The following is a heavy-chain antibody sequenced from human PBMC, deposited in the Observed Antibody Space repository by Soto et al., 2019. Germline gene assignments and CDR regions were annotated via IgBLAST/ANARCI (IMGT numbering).Heavy chain of an antibody. Sequence: SVKVSCKVSGGTFGSHGIAWVRQAPGQGLEWMGGFIAMLGTPTYAKKVQGRATITADESLTSSYLELRSLRSEDTAVYFCARGAMANFDYWGQGTVVTAPQ. CDR3: ARGAMANFDY. V-gene: IGHV1-69*13. J-gene: IGHJ4*02. D-gene: IGHD5-18*01. CDR2: FIAMLGTP. CDR1: GGTFGSHG.